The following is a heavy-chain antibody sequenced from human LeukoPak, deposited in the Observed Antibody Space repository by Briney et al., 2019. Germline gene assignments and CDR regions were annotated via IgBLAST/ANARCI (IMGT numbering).Heavy chain of an antibody. D-gene: IGHD5-18*01. CDR3: ARALPHRRLMDTTMEQHWFDP. Sequence: SVKVSCKASGFTFTSSAMQWVRQARGQRLEWIGWIVVGSGNTNYAQKFQERVTITRDMSTSTAYMELSSLRSEDTAVYYCARALPHRRLMDTTMEQHWFDPWGQGTLVTVSS. V-gene: IGHV1-58*02. CDR2: IVVGSGNT. CDR1: GFTFTSSA. J-gene: IGHJ5*02.